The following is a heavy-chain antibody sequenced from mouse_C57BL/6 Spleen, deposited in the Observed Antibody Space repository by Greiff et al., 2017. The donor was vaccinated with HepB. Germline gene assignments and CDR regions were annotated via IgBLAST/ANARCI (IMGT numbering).Heavy chain of an antibody. CDR3: ARGDWFFAY. J-gene: IGHJ3*01. CDR2: IDPSDSYT. CDR1: GYTFTSYW. V-gene: IGHV1-69*01. D-gene: IGHD2-2*01. Sequence: QVQLQQPGAELVMPGASVKLSCKASGYTFTSYWMHWVKQRPGQGLEWIGEIDPSDSYTNYNQKFKGKSTLTVDKSSSTAYMQLSSLTSEDSAVYYVARGDWFFAYWGQGTLVTVSA.